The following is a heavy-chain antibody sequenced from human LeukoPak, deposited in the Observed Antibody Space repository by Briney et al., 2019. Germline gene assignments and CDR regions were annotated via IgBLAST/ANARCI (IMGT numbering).Heavy chain of an antibody. V-gene: IGHV3-33*01. Sequence: GRSLRLSCAASGFTFRNHGMHWVRQAPGKGLEWVAIIWCDGSNAYYADSVKGRFTVSRDNSKKVLYLQMNSLRVEDTAVYYCARDRGAGKYYDYWGQGTQVTVSS. CDR3: ARDRGAGKYYDY. CDR2: IWCDGSNA. J-gene: IGHJ4*02. CDR1: GFTFRNHG. D-gene: IGHD4/OR15-4a*01.